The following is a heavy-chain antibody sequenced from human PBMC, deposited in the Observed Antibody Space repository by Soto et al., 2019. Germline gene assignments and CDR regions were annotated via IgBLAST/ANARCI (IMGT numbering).Heavy chain of an antibody. V-gene: IGHV1-69*01. CDR3: ATELGDNPVSAFDS. Sequence: QVQLVQSGAEVKKPGSSVTVSCKASGVTFSSETISWVRQAPGQGLEWVGGIIPLFGTANYAQKFQGRVTITADESTSTLYIELSSLRSDDTAVYYCATELGDNPVSAFDSWGQGTLVTVSS. J-gene: IGHJ4*02. D-gene: IGHD2-21*01. CDR1: GVTFSSET. CDR2: IIPLFGTA.